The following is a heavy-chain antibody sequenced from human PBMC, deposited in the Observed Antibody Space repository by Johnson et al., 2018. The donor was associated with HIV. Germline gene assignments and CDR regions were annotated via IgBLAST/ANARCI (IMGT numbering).Heavy chain of an antibody. Sequence: VQLVESGGGVVQPGRSLRLSCAASGFTFSSYAMHWVRQAPGKGLEWVSVIYRGGSTYYADSVKGLFTISRDNSKNTLYLQMNSLKAEDTAVYYCARESSAGEYSYGIIWGQGTMVTVSS. V-gene: IGHV3-NL1*01. CDR1: GFTFSSYA. D-gene: IGHD5-18*01. CDR3: ARESSAGEYSYGII. CDR2: IYRGGST. J-gene: IGHJ3*02.